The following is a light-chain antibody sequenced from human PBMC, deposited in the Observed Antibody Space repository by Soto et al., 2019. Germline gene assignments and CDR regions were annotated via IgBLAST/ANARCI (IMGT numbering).Light chain of an antibody. CDR3: QQYDYYYT. V-gene: IGKV1-5*01. CDR2: DAS. Sequence: DIQMTQSPSALSASVGDRVTITCRASQSISDSLAWYQQKQGKAPKLLIYDASSLEGGVPSRFSGSGSGTDFTPTISRLQPDDFATYYCQQYDYYYTFGQGTKLEIK. CDR1: QSISDS. J-gene: IGKJ2*01.